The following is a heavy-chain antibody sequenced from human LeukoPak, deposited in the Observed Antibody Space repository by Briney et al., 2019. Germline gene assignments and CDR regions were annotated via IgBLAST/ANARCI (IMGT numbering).Heavy chain of an antibody. CDR1: GFTFSIYS. V-gene: IGHV3-21*06. Sequence: GESLRLSCAASGFTFSIYSVTWVRQAPGKGLKWVASISSTSSYIYYADSVRGRFTISRDNAQYLAYLQMNSLRAEDTAVYYCARLDRAYYSTSPVPYYNYYTNAWDKGTTVIVSS. CDR2: ISSTSSYI. CDR3: ARLDRAYYSTSPVPYYNYYTNA. J-gene: IGHJ6*03. D-gene: IGHD6-13*01.